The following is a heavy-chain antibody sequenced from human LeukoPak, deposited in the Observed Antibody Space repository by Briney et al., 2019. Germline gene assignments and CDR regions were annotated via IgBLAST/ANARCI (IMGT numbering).Heavy chain of an antibody. Sequence: SETLSLTCAVSGGSLSSSNWWSWVRPPPGKGLEWIGEIYHSGSTNYNPSLKSRVTISVDTSKNQFSLKLSSVTAADTAVYYCARQTGSGLFILPGGQGTLVTVSS. J-gene: IGHJ4*02. CDR1: GGSLSSSNW. CDR3: ARQTGSGLFILP. V-gene: IGHV4-4*02. D-gene: IGHD3/OR15-3a*01. CDR2: IYHSGST.